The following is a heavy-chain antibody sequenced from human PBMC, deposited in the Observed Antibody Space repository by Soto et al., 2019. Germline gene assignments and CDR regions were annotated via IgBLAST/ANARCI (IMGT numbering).Heavy chain of an antibody. Sequence: GGSLRLSCAASGFTFSSYSMNWVRQAPGKGLEWVSYISSSSSTIYYADSVKGRFTISRDNAKNSLYLQMNSLRGEDTAVYSCAGDSRYYASGSYFRNYGMDVWGQGTTVTVSS. CDR2: ISSSSSTI. CDR1: GFTFSSYS. D-gene: IGHD3-10*01. V-gene: IGHV3-48*01. J-gene: IGHJ6*02. CDR3: AGDSRYYASGSYFRNYGMDV.